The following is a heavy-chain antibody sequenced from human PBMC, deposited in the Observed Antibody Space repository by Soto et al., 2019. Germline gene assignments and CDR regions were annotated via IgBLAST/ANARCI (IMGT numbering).Heavy chain of an antibody. CDR2: ISYSGNT. CDR3: ARHFCSSSTCQRLFDY. D-gene: IGHD2-2*01. Sequence: SETLSLTCTVSGDSINSSRYYWGWIRQPPGKGLEWVGSISYSGNTYYNPSLKSRGTISVDTSKNHFSVKLNSVTAADTAVYYCARHFCSSSTCQRLFDYWGQGTLVTVSS. J-gene: IGHJ4*02. V-gene: IGHV4-39*01. CDR1: GDSINSSRYY.